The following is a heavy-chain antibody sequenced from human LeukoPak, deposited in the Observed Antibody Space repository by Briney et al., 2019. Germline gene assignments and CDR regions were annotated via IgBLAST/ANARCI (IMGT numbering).Heavy chain of an antibody. CDR2: INHSGST. CDR3: ARDLGAALGY. V-gene: IGHV4-34*01. CDR1: GGSFSGYY. Sequence: SETLSLTCAVYGGSFSGYYWSWIRQPPGKGLEWIGEINHSGSTNYNPSLKSRVTISVDTSKNQFSLKLSSVTAADTAVYYCARDLGAALGYWGQGTLVTVSS. D-gene: IGHD6-13*01. J-gene: IGHJ4*02.